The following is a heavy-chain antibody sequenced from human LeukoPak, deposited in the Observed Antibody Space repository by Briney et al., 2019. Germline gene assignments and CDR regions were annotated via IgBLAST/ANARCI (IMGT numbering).Heavy chain of an antibody. CDR2: ISGSGGSA. J-gene: IGHJ4*02. D-gene: IGHD6-13*01. CDR1: GFTFSSYA. CDR3: AKDTGYSSSYLPDY. V-gene: IGHV3-23*01. Sequence: GGSLRLSCAASGFTFSSYAMSWVRQAPGKGLEWVSAISGSGGSAYYADSVKGRFTISRDNSKNTLYLQMNSLRAEDTAVYYCAKDTGYSSSYLPDYWGQGTLVTVSS.